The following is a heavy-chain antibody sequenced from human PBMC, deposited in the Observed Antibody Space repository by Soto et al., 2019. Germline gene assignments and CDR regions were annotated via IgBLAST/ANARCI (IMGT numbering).Heavy chain of an antibody. J-gene: IGHJ5*02. V-gene: IGHV4-31*03. CDR2: IYVTGAV. D-gene: IGHD2-21*01. Sequence: SETLSLTCIVSGAALNSGNYYWSWIRQVPGKGLEWIGHIYVTGAVDYNPSLRDRITISQDTSERQFSLNLRLVTAADTAVYYCERIRIATNKYKWFDPWGQGTLVTVYS. CDR3: ERIRIATNKYKWFDP. CDR1: GAALNSGNYY.